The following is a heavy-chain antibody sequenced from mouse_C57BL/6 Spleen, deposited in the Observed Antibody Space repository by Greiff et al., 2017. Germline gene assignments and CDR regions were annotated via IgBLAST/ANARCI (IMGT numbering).Heavy chain of an antibody. D-gene: IGHD1-1*01. Sequence: QVQLKESGAELARPGASVKLSCKASGYTFTSYGISWVKQRTGQGLEWIGEIYPRSGNTYYNEKFKGKATLTADKSSSTAYMELRSLTSEDSAVYFCARSPTGNAMDYWGQGTSVTVSS. CDR3: ARSPTGNAMDY. CDR2: IYPRSGNT. J-gene: IGHJ4*01. V-gene: IGHV1-81*01. CDR1: GYTFTSYG.